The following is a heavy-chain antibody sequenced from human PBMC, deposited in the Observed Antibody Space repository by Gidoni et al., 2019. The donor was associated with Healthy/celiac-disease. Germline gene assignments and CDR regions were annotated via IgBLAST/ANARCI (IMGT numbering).Heavy chain of an antibody. J-gene: IGHJ3*02. Sequence: EVQLLESGGGLVQPGGSLRLSCAASGFTFSSYAMSWVRQAPGKGLEWVSAISGSGGSTYYADSVKGRFTISRDNSKNTLYLQMNSLRAEDTAVYYCAKDRPWGTVAGTDAFDIWGQGTMVTVSS. CDR1: GFTFSSYA. V-gene: IGHV3-23*01. CDR2: ISGSGGST. CDR3: AKDRPWGTVAGTDAFDI. D-gene: IGHD6-19*01.